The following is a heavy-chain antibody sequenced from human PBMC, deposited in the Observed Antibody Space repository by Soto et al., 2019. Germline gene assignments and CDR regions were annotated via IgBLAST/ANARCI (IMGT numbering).Heavy chain of an antibody. V-gene: IGHV3-48*01. CDR1: GFTFSSYS. J-gene: IGHJ4*02. CDR2: ISSSSSTI. D-gene: IGHD5-12*01. Sequence: GGSLRLSCAASGFTFSSYSMNWVRQAPGKGLEWVSYISSSSSTIYYADSVKGRFTISRDNAKNSLYLQMNSLRAEDTAVYYCARIKNSGYDDRDDDYWGQGTLVTVSS. CDR3: ARIKNSGYDDRDDDY.